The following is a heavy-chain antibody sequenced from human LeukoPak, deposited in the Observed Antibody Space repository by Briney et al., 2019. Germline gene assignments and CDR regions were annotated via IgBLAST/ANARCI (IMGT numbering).Heavy chain of an antibody. D-gene: IGHD3-16*02. Sequence: SETLSLTCTVSGGSISSYYWSWIRQPPGKGLEWIGYIYYSGSTNYNPSLKSRVTISVDTSKNQFSLKLSSVTAADTAVYYCARSLPRSYRQCYFDYWGQGTLVTVSS. V-gene: IGHV4-59*08. J-gene: IGHJ4*02. CDR3: ARSLPRSYRQCYFDY. CDR2: IYYSGST. CDR1: GGSISSYY.